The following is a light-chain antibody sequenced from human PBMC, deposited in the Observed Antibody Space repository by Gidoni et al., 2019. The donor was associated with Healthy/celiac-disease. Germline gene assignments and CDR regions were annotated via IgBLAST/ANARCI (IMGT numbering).Light chain of an antibody. V-gene: IGLV3-1*01. Sequence: SYELTQPPSVSVSPGQTASITCTGDKLGDKYACWYQQKPGQSPVLVIYQDSKRPSGIDERFAGSNSGNTATLTISGTQAMDEADYYCQAWESSTGRVFGGGTKLTVL. CDR3: QAWESSTGRV. CDR2: QDS. CDR1: KLGDKY. J-gene: IGLJ2*01.